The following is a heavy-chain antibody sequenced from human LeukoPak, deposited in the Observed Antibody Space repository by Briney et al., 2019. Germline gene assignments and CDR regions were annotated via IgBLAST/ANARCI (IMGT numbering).Heavy chain of an antibody. J-gene: IGHJ4*02. Sequence: SETLSLTCAVYGGSFSGYYWSWIRQPPGKGLEWIGEINHSGSTNYNPSLKSRVTISVDTSKNQFSLKLSSVTAADTAVYYCARARQSSSWYWAGGQEPLVTVS. V-gene: IGHV4-34*01. CDR3: ARARQSSSWYWA. CDR2: INHSGST. D-gene: IGHD6-13*01. CDR1: GGSFSGYY.